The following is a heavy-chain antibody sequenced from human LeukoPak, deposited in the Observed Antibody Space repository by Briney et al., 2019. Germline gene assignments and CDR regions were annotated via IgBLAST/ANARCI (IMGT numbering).Heavy chain of an antibody. J-gene: IGHJ3*01. CDR2: IIPIFGTA. D-gene: IGHD6-19*01. CDR3: ARGTLLYSSGWYLIGPFDF. Sequence: GASVKVSCKASGGTFSSYTITWVRQAPGQGLEWMGGIIPIFGTANYAQKFQGRVTITADESTSTAYLELRSLRSDDTAMYYCARGTLLYSSGWYLIGPFDFWGQGTMVTVSS. V-gene: IGHV1-69*13. CDR1: GGTFSSYT.